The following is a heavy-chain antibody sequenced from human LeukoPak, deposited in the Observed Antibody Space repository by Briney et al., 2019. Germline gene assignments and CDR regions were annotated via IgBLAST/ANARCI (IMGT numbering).Heavy chain of an antibody. V-gene: IGHV4-34*01. D-gene: IGHD3-9*01. Sequence: SETLSLTCAVYGGSFSGYYWSWIRQPPGKGLEWIGEINHSGSTNYNPSLKSRVTITVDTSKNQFSLKLSSVTAADTAVYCCARSTYYDILTGYSSYYFDYWGQGTLVTVSS. CDR3: ARSTYYDILTGYSSYYFDY. J-gene: IGHJ4*02. CDR1: GGSFSGYY. CDR2: INHSGST.